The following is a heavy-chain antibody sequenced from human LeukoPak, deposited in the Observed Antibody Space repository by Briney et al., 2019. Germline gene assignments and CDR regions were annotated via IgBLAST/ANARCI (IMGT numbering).Heavy chain of an antibody. CDR3: ARDATGLGNYFAS. D-gene: IGHD3-16*01. Sequence: SETLSPTCAVYGGSFSGYYWSWIRQPPGKGLEWIGEINHSGSTYYTPSLKSRVTISVDTSKNQFSLKLSSVTAADTAIYFCARDATGLGNYFASWGQGTLVTVSS. CDR1: GGSFSGYY. V-gene: IGHV4-34*01. J-gene: IGHJ4*02. CDR2: INHSGST.